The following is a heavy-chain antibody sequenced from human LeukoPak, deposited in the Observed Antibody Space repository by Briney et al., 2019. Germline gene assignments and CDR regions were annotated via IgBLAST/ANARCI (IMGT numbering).Heavy chain of an antibody. CDR3: ARESGREQQLVRHDY. J-gene: IGHJ4*02. CDR2: IYTSGST. D-gene: IGHD6-13*01. Sequence: PETLSLTCTVSGGSISSYYWSWIRQPAGKGLEWIGRIYTSGSTNYNPSLKSRVTISVDKSKSQFSLKLSSVTAADTAVYYCARESGREQQLVRHDYWGQGTLVTVSS. CDR1: GGSISSYY. V-gene: IGHV4-4*07.